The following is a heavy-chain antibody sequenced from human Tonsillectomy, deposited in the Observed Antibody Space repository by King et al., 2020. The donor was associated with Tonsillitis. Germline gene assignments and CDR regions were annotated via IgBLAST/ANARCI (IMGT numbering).Heavy chain of an antibody. CDR2: INPKTGVT. Sequence: QLVQSGAEVRKPGASVKVSCTVSGYTFIDYYIHWVLQAPGQGLEWMGWINPKTGVTNSAQRFQGRVTLTRDSSISTAYIQLTSLRSDATALYYCASQFCTTTSCHVDYWGQGTLVTAPS. CDR3: ASQFCTTTSCHVDY. J-gene: IGHJ4*02. V-gene: IGHV1-2*02. D-gene: IGHD2-2*01. CDR1: GYTFIDYY.